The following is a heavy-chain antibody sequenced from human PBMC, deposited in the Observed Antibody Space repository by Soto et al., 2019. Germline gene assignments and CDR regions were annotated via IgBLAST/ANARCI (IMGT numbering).Heavy chain of an antibody. V-gene: IGHV3-53*01. CDR1: GFIVRNNY. D-gene: IGHD3-10*01. CDR3: ARDQGAFGGGDWFDP. J-gene: IGHJ5*02. CDR2: IYSDGST. Sequence: EVQLVESGGGLIQPGGSLRVSCAASGFIVRNNYISWVRQAPGKGLEWVSGIYSDGSTFFAESVKGRFTISRDNSKNTVHLQMNSLRVEDTAVYYCARDQGAFGGGDWFDPWGQGALVTVSS.